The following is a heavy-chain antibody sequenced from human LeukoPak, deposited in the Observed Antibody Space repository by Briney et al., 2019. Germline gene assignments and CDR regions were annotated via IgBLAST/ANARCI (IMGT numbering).Heavy chain of an antibody. J-gene: IGHJ4*02. CDR1: GFTVSSNY. D-gene: IGHD1-1*01. V-gene: IGHV3-7*03. CDR3: ATNDVRGYYFDY. CDR2: INHNGNVN. Sequence: GGSLRLSCAASGFTVSSNYMNWARQAPGKGLEWVASINHNGNVNYYVDSVKGRFTISRDNAKNSLYLQMNSLRAEDTAVYYCATNDVRGYYFDYWGQGTLVTVSS.